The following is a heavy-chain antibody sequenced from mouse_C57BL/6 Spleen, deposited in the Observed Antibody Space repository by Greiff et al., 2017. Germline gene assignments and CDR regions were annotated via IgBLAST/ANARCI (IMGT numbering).Heavy chain of an antibody. Sequence: ESGGGLVKPGGSLKLSCAASGFTFSDYGMHWVRQAPEKGLEWVAYISSGSSTIYYADTVKGRFTISRDNAKNTLFLQMTSLRSEDTAMYYCARIHYGSSLYAMDYWGQGTSVTVSS. J-gene: IGHJ4*01. D-gene: IGHD1-1*01. CDR2: ISSGSSTI. CDR3: ARIHYGSSLYAMDY. V-gene: IGHV5-17*01. CDR1: GFTFSDYG.